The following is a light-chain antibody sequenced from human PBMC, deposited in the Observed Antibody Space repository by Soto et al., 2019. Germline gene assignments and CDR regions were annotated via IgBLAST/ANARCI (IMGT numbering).Light chain of an antibody. CDR3: QYTDSFPLIT. CDR2: AAS. J-gene: IGKJ5*01. Sequence: DIQITQSPSFVSASVGDRVTITCRASQAISNWVAWYQQKPGKAPNLLIYAASSLYSGVPSRFSGSGSGTDFTLTITSLQPEDFATYYCQYTDSFPLITFGQGTRLEIK. CDR1: QAISNW. V-gene: IGKV1-12*01.